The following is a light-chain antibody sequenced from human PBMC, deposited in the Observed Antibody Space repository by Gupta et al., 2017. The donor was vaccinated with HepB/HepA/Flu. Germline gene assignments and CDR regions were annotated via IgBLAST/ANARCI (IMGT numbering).Light chain of an antibody. Sequence: DIQMTQSPSSLSASVGDRVTITCRASQSISSYLNWYQQKPGKAPKFLIYAVSSLQSGVPSRFSGSGSGTDFTLTISRLQPEDFATYYCQQRDSIPLPFGGGTQVEIK. CDR3: QQRDSIPLP. J-gene: IGKJ4*01. V-gene: IGKV1-39*01. CDR1: QSISSY. CDR2: AVS.